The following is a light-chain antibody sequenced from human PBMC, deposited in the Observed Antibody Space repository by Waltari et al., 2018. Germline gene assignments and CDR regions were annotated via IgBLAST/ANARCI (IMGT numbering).Light chain of an antibody. J-gene: IGLJ1*01. CDR2: EVS. V-gene: IGLV2-8*01. Sequence: QSALTQPPSASGSPGQSVTISCTGTSSDSGGYKYVSWYRQHPGKGPKLLIYEVSKRPSGVPNRFSGSKSGNTASLTVSGLQAEDEADYYCSSYAGSNNLVFGTGTKVTVL. CDR3: SSYAGSNNLV. CDR1: SSDSGGYKY.